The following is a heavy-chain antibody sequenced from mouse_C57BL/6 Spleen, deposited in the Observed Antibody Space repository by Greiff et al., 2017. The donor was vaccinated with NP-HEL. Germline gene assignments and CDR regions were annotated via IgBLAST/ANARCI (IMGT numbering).Heavy chain of an antibody. CDR2: IDPSDSYT. J-gene: IGHJ3*01. CDR3: ARGGNYVELFAY. CDR1: GYTFTSYW. V-gene: IGHV1-50*01. D-gene: IGHD2-1*01. Sequence: QVQLQQPGAELVKPGASVKLSCKASGYTFTSYWMQWVKQRPGQGLEWIGEIDPSDSYTNYNQKFKGKATLTVDTSSSTAYMQLSSLTSEDSAVYYCARGGNYVELFAYWGQGTLVTVSA.